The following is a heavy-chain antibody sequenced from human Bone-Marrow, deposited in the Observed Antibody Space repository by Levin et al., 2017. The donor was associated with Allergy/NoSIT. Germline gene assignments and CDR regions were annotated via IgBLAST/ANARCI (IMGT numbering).Heavy chain of an antibody. V-gene: IGHV6-1*01. CDR3: ARGEASACDY. CDR1: GDSVSRISVA. CDR2: TYYRSRWYY. D-gene: IGHD2-15*01. J-gene: IGHJ4*02. Sequence: SQTLSLTCDISGDSVSRISVAWNWIRQSPSRGLEWLGRTYYRSRWYYDYAGSVKSRITINPDTSKNQFSLQLNSVTPEDTAVYYCARGEASACDYWGQGTLVTVSS.